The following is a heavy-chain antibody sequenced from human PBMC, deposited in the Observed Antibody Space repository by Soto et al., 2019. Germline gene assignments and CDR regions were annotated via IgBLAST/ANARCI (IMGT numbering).Heavy chain of an antibody. CDR2: IKQDGSEK. J-gene: IGHJ6*02. CDR3: ASRYYDFWSGYLNGMDV. Sequence: GGSLRLSCAASGFTFSSYWMSWVRQAPGKGLEWVANIKQDGSEKYYVDSVKGRFTISRDNAKNSLYLQMNSLRAEDTVVYYCASRYYDFWSGYLNGMDVWGQGTTVTVSS. D-gene: IGHD3-3*01. V-gene: IGHV3-7*05. CDR1: GFTFSSYW.